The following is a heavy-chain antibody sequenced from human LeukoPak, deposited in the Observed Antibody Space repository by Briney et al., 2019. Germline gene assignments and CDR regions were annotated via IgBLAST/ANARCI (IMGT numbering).Heavy chain of an antibody. CDR2: INHHVST. J-gene: IGHJ6*03. Sequence: SETLSLTCTVYGGSLSVYYWGWIRQPQGKGLEWMGEINHHVSTNYNPSLKSRLTISVATSKNQFSLNLSSVTAADTAVYYCARGDQRFGSSTVNFYYFYMDVWGKGTTVTVSS. D-gene: IGHD3-10*01. CDR1: GGSLSVYY. CDR3: ARGDQRFGSSTVNFYYFYMDV. V-gene: IGHV4-34*01.